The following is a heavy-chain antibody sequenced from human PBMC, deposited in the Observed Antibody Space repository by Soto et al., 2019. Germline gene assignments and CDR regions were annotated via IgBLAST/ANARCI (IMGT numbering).Heavy chain of an antibody. Sequence: QVQLQQWGAGLLKPSETLSLTCAVYGGSFSGYYWSWIRQPPGKGLEWIGEIIHSGSTKYNPSLRSRVTISVDTSKNQFSLRLSSVTAADTAVFYCARGSGTLVRGIIREYSGMDVWGQGTTVTVSS. CDR1: GGSFSGYY. CDR3: ARGSGTLVRGIIREYSGMDV. V-gene: IGHV4-34*01. J-gene: IGHJ6*02. D-gene: IGHD3-10*01. CDR2: IIHSGST.